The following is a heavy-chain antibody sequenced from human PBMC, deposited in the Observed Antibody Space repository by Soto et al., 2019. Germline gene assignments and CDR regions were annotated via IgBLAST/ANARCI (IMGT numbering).Heavy chain of an antibody. CDR3: ATFRRNYFDN. J-gene: IGHJ4*02. D-gene: IGHD3-16*01. Sequence: SETLSLTCTVSGDSMSGFYWSWIRQPPGKGLEWIGYINHAGSTYYSPSLQSRVTISLDSSKNQFSLILTSVIAADTAVYFCATFRRNYFDNWGQGTLVTVSS. CDR1: GDSMSGFY. CDR2: INHAGST. V-gene: IGHV4-59*01.